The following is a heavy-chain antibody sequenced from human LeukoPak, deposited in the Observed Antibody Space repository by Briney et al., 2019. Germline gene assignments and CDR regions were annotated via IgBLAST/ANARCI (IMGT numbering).Heavy chain of an antibody. D-gene: IGHD4/OR15-4a*01. Sequence: SETLSLTCTVSGASVSASGYFWGWIRQPPGKGLEWIGALHYSGSTYYNTSLRSRVTISVDTSKNQFSPKLSSVTSADTAIYYCARDWDGAFDFNTFDIWGLGTMVTVSS. J-gene: IGHJ3*02. CDR3: ARDWDGAFDFNTFDI. CDR2: LHYSGST. V-gene: IGHV4-39*07. CDR1: GASVSASGYF.